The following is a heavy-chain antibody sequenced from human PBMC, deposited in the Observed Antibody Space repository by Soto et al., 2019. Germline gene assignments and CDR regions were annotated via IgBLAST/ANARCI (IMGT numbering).Heavy chain of an antibody. D-gene: IGHD3-16*02. CDR2: IIPIFGTA. V-gene: IGHV1-69*13. CDR3: GGYLKRVIGAFDI. J-gene: IGHJ3*02. CDR1: RGTLNSYS. Sequence: SVKGSRKASRGTLNSYSISWVRKGPGQGLEWMGGIIPIFGTANYAQKFQGRVTITADESTSTAYMELSSLRSEDTAVYYCGGYLKRVIGAFDIWGQGTMVTVSS.